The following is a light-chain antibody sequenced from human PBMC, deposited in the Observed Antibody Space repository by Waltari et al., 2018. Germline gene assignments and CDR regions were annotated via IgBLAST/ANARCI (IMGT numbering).Light chain of an antibody. CDR3: SSYTSSSRYV. CDR2: DVS. V-gene: IGLV2-14*01. CDR1: SSDVGGYTY. Sequence: QSALTQPASVSGSPGQSITIPCTGTSSDVGGYTYVSWYQQHPVKAPTLMIYDVSKRPSGVPNRFSGSKSGNTASLTIYGLQAEDEADYYCSSYTSSSRYVFGTGTKVTVL. J-gene: IGLJ1*01.